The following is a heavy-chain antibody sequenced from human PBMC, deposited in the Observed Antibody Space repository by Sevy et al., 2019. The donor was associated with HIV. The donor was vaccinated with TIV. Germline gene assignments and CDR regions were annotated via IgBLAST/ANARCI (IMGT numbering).Heavy chain of an antibody. D-gene: IGHD3-22*01. CDR2: INRVGSEK. J-gene: IGHJ4*02. CDR3: ARPYRTDPFYYSGSSGYYYPSYFDS. CDR1: GFTFSSYW. V-gene: IGHV3-7*01. Sequence: GGSLRLSCAASGFTFSSYWMTWVRQAPGKGLEWVANINRVGSEKFYVDSVKGRFTISRDNAKNSLYLQMNSLRVEDTAVYYCARPYRTDPFYYSGSSGYYYPSYFDSWGQGTLVTVSS.